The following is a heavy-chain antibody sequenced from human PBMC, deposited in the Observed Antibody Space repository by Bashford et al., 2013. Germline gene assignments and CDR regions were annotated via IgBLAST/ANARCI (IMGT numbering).Heavy chain of an antibody. CDR2: ISAYNGNT. D-gene: IGHD3-3*01. V-gene: IGHV1-18*01. CDR3: ARARGGYDFWSGYYWDY. J-gene: IGHJ4*02. Sequence: WVRQAPGQGLEWMGWISAYNGNTNYAQKLQGRVTMTTDTSTSTAYMELRSLRSDDTAVYYCARARGGYDFWSGYYWDYWGQGTLVTVSS.